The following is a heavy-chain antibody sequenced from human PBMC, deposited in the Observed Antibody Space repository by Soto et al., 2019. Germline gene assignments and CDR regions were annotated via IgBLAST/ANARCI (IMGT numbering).Heavy chain of an antibody. D-gene: IGHD2-21*02. CDR3: AREKTAWPLAYGVEV. CDR2: ISTRSDV. V-gene: IGHV3-21*03. J-gene: IGHJ6*02. Sequence: PGGSLRLSCTASEFSLSTYSMNWVRQAPGKGLEWVSSISTRSDVYYADSVKGRFTIARDNAKNSLSLQMNSLSAEDTGVYYCAREKTAWPLAYGVEVWGQGTTVTV. CDR1: EFSLSTYS.